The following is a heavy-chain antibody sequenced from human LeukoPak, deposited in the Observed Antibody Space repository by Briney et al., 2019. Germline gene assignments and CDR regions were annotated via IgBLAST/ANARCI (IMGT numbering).Heavy chain of an antibody. Sequence: ASVKVSCKTSGYTFTGYGLCWVRQAPGQGLEWMGWISAYTGNTNYAQILQGRVTLTTDTSTTTAYMELRSLRSDDTAVYYCASERSGDSSGFYPGYGFDIWGQGTMVTVSS. CDR3: ASERSGDSSGFYPGYGFDI. J-gene: IGHJ3*02. D-gene: IGHD3-22*01. V-gene: IGHV1-18*01. CDR1: GYTFTGYG. CDR2: ISAYTGNT.